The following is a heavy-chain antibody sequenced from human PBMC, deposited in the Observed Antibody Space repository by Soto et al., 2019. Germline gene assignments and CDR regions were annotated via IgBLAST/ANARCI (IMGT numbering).Heavy chain of an antibody. CDR2: ISDDGDKR. V-gene: IGHV3-30*04. CDR3: AKARVRIVGANSFDY. D-gene: IGHD1-26*01. Sequence: GGSLRLSCAVSGFTFSTYAMHWVRQAPGKGLEWVAVISDDGDKRYYADSVRGRLIISRDNSKDTLYLQMNSLGPDDTAVYFCAKARVRIVGANSFDYWGQGTPVTVSS. J-gene: IGHJ4*02. CDR1: GFTFSTYA.